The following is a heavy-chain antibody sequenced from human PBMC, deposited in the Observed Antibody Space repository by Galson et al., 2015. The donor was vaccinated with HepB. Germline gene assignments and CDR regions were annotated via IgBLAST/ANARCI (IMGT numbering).Heavy chain of an antibody. J-gene: IGHJ1*01. CDR2: ISGSGGST. CDR1: GFTFSSYA. D-gene: IGHD1-26*01. V-gene: IGHV3-23*01. Sequence: SLRLSCAASGFTFSSYAMSWIRQAPGKGLEWVSAISGSGGSTYYADSVKGRFTISRDNSKNTLYLQMNSLRAEDTAVYYCAKSLRVGATKASYFQHWGQGTLVTVSS. CDR3: AKSLRVGATKASYFQH.